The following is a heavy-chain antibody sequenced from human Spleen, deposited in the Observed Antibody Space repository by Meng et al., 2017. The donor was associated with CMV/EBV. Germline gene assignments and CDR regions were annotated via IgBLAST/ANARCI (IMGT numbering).Heavy chain of an antibody. CDR1: GFTFNNYA. CDR3: ARGDSSTTWLVFDY. Sequence: ASGFTFNNYALTWVRQAPGKGLEWVSTVLGTGPTYYTDYVKGRFTISRDDSRNTLFLQLNSLRDEDTAVFYCARGDSSTTWLVFDYWGLGTLVTVSS. V-gene: IGHV3-23*01. J-gene: IGHJ4*02. CDR2: VLGTGPT. D-gene: IGHD6-13*01.